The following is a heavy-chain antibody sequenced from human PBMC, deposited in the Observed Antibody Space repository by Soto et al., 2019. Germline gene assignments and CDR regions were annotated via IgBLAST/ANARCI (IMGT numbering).Heavy chain of an antibody. CDR1: GFIFSSYT. CDR2: ISGSGGSP. CDR3: AKARCSSATCYVPDY. Sequence: EVQLLQSGGGLVQPGESLRLSCAASGFIFSSYTMSWVRQAPGKGLEWVSVISGSGGSPYHADSVQGRFTISRDNPKNTLYLQINSLRAEDTAIYYCAKARCSSATCYVPDYWGQGTLVTVSS. J-gene: IGHJ4*02. V-gene: IGHV3-23*01. D-gene: IGHD2-2*01.